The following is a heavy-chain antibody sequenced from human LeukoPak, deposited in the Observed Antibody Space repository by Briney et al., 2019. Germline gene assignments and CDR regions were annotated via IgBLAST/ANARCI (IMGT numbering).Heavy chain of an antibody. CDR2: IYYSGST. CDR1: GGSISCYY. V-gene: IGHV4-59*12. D-gene: IGHD6-19*01. Sequence: SETLSLTCTVSGGSISCYYWSWIRQPPGKGLEWIGYIYYSGSTTYNPSLKSRVTISVDTSKNQFSLKLSSVTAADTAVYYCARVGGGIAVAPPDYWGQGTLVTVSS. CDR3: ARVGGGIAVAPPDY. J-gene: IGHJ4*02.